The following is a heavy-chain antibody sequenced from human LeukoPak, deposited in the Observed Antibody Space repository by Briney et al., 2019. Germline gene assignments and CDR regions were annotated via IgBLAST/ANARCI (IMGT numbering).Heavy chain of an antibody. J-gene: IGHJ4*02. D-gene: IGHD2-15*01. CDR2: IFHGGNT. Sequence: SETLSLTCAVSGYSISSGYHWGWIRQSPGKGLEWIGSIFHGGNTYYNPSLKSRVTISVDTSMNQFSLKLTSLTAADTAVYYCARTLYCIGATATCYSPELFDSWGQGTLVTVSS. CDR1: GYSISSGYH. V-gene: IGHV4-38-2*01. CDR3: ARTLYCIGATATCYSPELFDS.